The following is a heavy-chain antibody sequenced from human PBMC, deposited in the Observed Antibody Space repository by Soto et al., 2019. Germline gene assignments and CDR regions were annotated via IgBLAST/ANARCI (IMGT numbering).Heavy chain of an antibody. Sequence: GGSLRLSCAASGFTFSSYSMNWVRQAPGKGLEWVSYISGSSSTIHFADSVKGRFTISRDNSKNTLYLQMNSLRAEDTAVYYCARDRSYYDSSGSYSPPYWGQGTLVTVS. J-gene: IGHJ4*02. V-gene: IGHV3-48*01. D-gene: IGHD3-22*01. CDR2: ISGSSSTI. CDR3: ARDRSYYDSSGSYSPPY. CDR1: GFTFSSYS.